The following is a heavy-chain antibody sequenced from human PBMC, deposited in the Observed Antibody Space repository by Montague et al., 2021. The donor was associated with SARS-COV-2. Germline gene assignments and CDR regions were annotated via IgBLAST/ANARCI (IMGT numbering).Heavy chain of an antibody. J-gene: IGHJ4*02. Sequence: SLRLSCAASGFTFRNYAMIRVRQAPGKGLEWVSGISGSADITYYADSVKGRFTISRDNSKNTLYLQMSSLRAGDTAVYYCAKDREVATGGLYYFDYWGQGTLVTVSS. V-gene: IGHV3-23*01. CDR2: ISGSADIT. CDR3: AKDREVATGGLYYFDY. CDR1: GFTFRNYA. D-gene: IGHD5-24*01.